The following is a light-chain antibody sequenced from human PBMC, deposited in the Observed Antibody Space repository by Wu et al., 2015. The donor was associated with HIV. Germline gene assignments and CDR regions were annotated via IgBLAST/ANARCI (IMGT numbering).Light chain of an antibody. CDR3: QQYYDYWT. V-gene: IGKV1-5*03. CDR2: KAS. CDR1: QSVSSF. Sequence: DIQMTQSPSTLSASVGDRVSITCRASQSVSSFLAWFQQKPGKAPKLLIYKASNLESGVPSRFSGSGSGTEFTLTVSSLQPDDFATYFCQQYYDYWTFGHGTKVEIK. J-gene: IGKJ1*01.